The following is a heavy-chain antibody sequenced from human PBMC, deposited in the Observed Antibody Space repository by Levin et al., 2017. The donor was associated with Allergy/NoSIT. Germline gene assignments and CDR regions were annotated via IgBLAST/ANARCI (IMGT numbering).Heavy chain of an antibody. CDR3: ARVSDILTGYRASAFDI. CDR2: INHSGST. CDR1: GGSFSGYY. V-gene: IGHV4-34*01. Sequence: SQTLSLTCAVYGGSFSGYYWSWIRQPPGKGLEWIGEINHSGSTNYNPSPKSRVTISEDTSKNQFSLKLSSVTAADRAVYYCARVSDILTGYRASAFDIWGQGTMVTVSS. D-gene: IGHD3-9*01. J-gene: IGHJ3*02.